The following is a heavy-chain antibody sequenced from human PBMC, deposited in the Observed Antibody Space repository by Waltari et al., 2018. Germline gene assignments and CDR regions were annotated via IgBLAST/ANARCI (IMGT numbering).Heavy chain of an antibody. CDR2: IRYDGGEK. J-gene: IGHJ4*02. Sequence: EVQLVESGGGLVQPGGSLTLSCAASGFTFSTSWMTRVRQTPGKGLEWVANIRYDGGEKVYVDSVKGRFIVSKDNAKNSLYLQMNSLRAEDTAVYYCARGAGLIWFGEADPRRFDYWGQGTQVTVSS. V-gene: IGHV3-7*01. D-gene: IGHD3-10*01. CDR1: GFTFSTSW. CDR3: ARGAGLIWFGEADPRRFDY.